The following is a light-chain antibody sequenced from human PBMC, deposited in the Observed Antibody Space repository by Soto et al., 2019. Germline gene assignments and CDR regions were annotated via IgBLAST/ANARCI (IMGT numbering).Light chain of an antibody. Sequence: QSVLTQSPSASASLGASVKLTCTLSSGHSTYPIAWHQQQPEKGPRYLMKLNSDGSHSKGEGIPDRFSGSSSGAERYLTISSLQSEDEADYYCQTWGTGTVVFGGGTQLTVL. J-gene: IGLJ2*01. CDR3: QTWGTGTVV. CDR1: SGHSTYP. CDR2: LNSDGSH. V-gene: IGLV4-69*01.